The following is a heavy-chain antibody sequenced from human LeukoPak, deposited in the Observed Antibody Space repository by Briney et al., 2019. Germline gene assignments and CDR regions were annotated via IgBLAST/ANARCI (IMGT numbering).Heavy chain of an antibody. J-gene: IGHJ3*02. D-gene: IGHD3/OR15-3a*01. CDR3: ARGTVALDI. CDR1: GFTFSSYS. Sequence: GGSLRLPCAASGFTFSSYSMNWVRQAPGKGLEWVSSISSGSSSIYYADSVKGRFTISRDNAKNSLYLQMNSLRAEDTAVYYCARGTVALDIWGQGTMVTVSS. CDR2: ISSGSSSI. V-gene: IGHV3-21*01.